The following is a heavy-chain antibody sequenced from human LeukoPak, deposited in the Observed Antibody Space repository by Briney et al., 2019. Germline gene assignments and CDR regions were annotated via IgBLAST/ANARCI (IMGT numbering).Heavy chain of an antibody. CDR1: GFTFSNYG. D-gene: IGHD3-9*01. CDR2: IQFDGNDK. Sequence: QPGGSLRLSCVVSGFTFSNYGMHWVRQAPGKGLEWVAFIQFDGNDKFYADSVQGRFTISRDNSKNTLYLQVNSLRAEDTALYYCAKGPDKSYYFYYMDVWGKGTTVTVSS. V-gene: IGHV3-30*02. J-gene: IGHJ6*03. CDR3: AKGPDKSYYFYYMDV.